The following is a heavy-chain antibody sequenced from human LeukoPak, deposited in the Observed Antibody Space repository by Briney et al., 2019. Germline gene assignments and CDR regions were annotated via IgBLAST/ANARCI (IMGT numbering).Heavy chain of an antibody. D-gene: IGHD6-13*01. J-gene: IGHJ5*02. CDR1: GGTFSSYA. V-gene: IGHV1-69*04. CDR2: IIPILGIA. CDR3: ARYLVDQQLGISWFDP. Sequence: ASVKVPCKASGGTFSSYAISWVRQAPGQGLEWMGRIIPILGIANYAQKFQGRVTITADKSTSTAYMKLSSLRSEDTAVYYCARYLVDQQLGISWFDPWGQGTLVTVSS.